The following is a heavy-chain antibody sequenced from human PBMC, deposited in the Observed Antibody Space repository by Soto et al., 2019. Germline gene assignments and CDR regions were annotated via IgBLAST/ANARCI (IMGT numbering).Heavy chain of an antibody. V-gene: IGHV4-39*02. J-gene: IGHJ6*02. Sequence: SETLSLTCTVSGGSISSSSYYWGWIRQPPGKGLEWIGSIYYSGSTYYNPSLKSRVTISVDTSKNQFSLKLSSVTAADTAVYYCARELRATTYYYYFGMDVWGQGTTVTVSS. D-gene: IGHD1-26*01. CDR1: GGSISSSSYY. CDR3: ARELRATTYYYYFGMDV. CDR2: IYYSGST.